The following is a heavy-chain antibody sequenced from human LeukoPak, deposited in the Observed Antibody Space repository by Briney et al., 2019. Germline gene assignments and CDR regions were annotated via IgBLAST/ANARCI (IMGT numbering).Heavy chain of an antibody. J-gene: IGHJ6*02. CDR1: GYTFTSYG. Sequence: ASVKVSCKASGYTFTSYGISWVRQAPGQGLEWMGWISAYNGNTNYAQKLQGRVTMTTDTSTSTAYMELRSLRSDDTAVYYCAREGYCSSTSCHPTYYYYYGMDVWGQGTTVTVSS. CDR3: AREGYCSSTSCHPTYYYYYGMDV. V-gene: IGHV1-18*01. CDR2: ISAYNGNT. D-gene: IGHD2-2*01.